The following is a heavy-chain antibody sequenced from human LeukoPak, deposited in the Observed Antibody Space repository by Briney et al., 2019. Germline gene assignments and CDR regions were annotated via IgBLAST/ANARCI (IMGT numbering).Heavy chain of an antibody. CDR3: AKGLLWFGELSPCY. CDR1: GFTFSSYA. J-gene: IGHJ4*02. CDR2: ISGSGGTT. V-gene: IGHV3-23*01. Sequence: PGGSLRLSCAASGFTFSSYAMSWVRQAPGKGLEWVSSISGSGGTTYDEDSVKGRFTISRDNSKNTLYLQMNNLRAEDTAVYYCAKGLLWFGELSPCYWGQGTLVTVSS. D-gene: IGHD3-10*01.